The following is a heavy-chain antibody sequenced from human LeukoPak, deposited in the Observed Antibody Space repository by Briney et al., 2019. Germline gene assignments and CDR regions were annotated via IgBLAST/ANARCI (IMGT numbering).Heavy chain of an antibody. Sequence: PGGSLRLSCAASGFTFSSYGMSWVRQAPGKGLEWVSAISGSGGSTYYADSVKGRFTISRDNSKNTLYLQMNSLRAEDTAVYYCAKDGTSGYDYNYYYYYMDVWGKGTTVTISS. J-gene: IGHJ6*03. CDR1: GFTFSSYG. V-gene: IGHV3-23*01. CDR2: ISGSGGST. CDR3: AKDGTSGYDYNYYYYYMDV. D-gene: IGHD5-12*01.